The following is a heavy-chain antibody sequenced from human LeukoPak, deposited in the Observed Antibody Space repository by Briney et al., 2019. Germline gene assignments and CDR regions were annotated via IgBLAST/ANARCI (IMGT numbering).Heavy chain of an antibody. Sequence: PSETLSLTCKVSGGSISSKYWSWIRQPPGKGLEWIGYIYYSGSTNYNPSLKSRVTISVDTSKNQFSLKLSSVTAADTAVYYCARLGYCSSTSCYPGYYYGMDVWGQGTTVTVSS. CDR1: GGSISSKY. CDR3: ARLGYCSSTSCYPGYYYGMDV. CDR2: IYYSGST. V-gene: IGHV4-59*08. J-gene: IGHJ6*02. D-gene: IGHD2-2*03.